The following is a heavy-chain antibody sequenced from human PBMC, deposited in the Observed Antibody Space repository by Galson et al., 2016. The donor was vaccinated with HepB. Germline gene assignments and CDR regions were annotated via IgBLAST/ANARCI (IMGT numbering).Heavy chain of an antibody. CDR3: AKSAFGSYD. CDR1: GFTFSSYG. D-gene: IGHD5-12*01. J-gene: IGHJ4*02. V-gene: IGHV3-30*18. Sequence: SLRLSCAASGFTFSSYGMHWVRQAPGKGLEWVAVISYDGSNKYYADSVKGRFTISRDNSKNTLYLQMNSLRAEDTAVYYCAKSAFGSYDWGQGTLVTVSS. CDR2: ISYDGSNK.